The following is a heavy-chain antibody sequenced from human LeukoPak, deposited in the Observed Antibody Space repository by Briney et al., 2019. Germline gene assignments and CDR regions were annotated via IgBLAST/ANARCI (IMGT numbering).Heavy chain of an antibody. CDR3: ARDLRTVTTAYADY. CDR1: GYTFTGYY. D-gene: IGHD4-4*01. V-gene: IGHV1-69*10. CDR2: IIPILGIA. J-gene: IGHJ4*02. Sequence: GASVKVSCKASGYTFTGYYMHWVRQAPGQGLEWMGGIIPILGIANYAQKFQGRVTITADKSTSTAYMELSSLRSEDTAVYYCARDLRTVTTAYADYWGQGTLVTVSS.